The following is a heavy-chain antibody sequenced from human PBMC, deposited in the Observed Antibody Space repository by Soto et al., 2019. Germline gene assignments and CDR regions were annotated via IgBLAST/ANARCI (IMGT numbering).Heavy chain of an antibody. CDR3: ARDSYFDNSGYYYDS. D-gene: IGHD3-22*01. J-gene: IGHJ5*01. CDR2: ISPYSENT. CDR1: NYSFTTYG. Sequence: AASVKVSCKASNYSFTTYGVSWVRQAPGQGLEWMGWISPYSENTNYARKFQDRVTLTTDTSTNTAYMELKSLRYDDTAVYFCARDSYFDNSGYYYDSWGQGTLVTVSS. V-gene: IGHV1-18*04.